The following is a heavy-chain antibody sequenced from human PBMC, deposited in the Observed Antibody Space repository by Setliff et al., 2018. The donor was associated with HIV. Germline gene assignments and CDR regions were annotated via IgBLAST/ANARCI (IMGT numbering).Heavy chain of an antibody. CDR3: ARVVYNSSGYYYLGAFDI. Sequence: SETLSLTCAVYGGSFSDNYWSWIRQSPGKGLEWIGEINHSGRTKYSPSLRSRVSISVDTSKNQFSLKLSSVTAADTAVYYCARVVYNSSGYYYLGAFDIWGQGTMVTVSS. J-gene: IGHJ3*02. CDR2: INHSGRT. D-gene: IGHD3-22*01. V-gene: IGHV4-34*01. CDR1: GGSFSDNY.